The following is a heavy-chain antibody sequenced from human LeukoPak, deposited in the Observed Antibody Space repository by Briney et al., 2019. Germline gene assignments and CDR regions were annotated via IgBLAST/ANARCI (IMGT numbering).Heavy chain of an antibody. Sequence: ASVKVSCKASGGTFSSYAISWVRQAPGQGLEWMGWISAYNGNTNYAQKLQGRVTMTTDTSTSTAYMELRSLRSDDTAVYYCARASKWEILSAFDIWGQGTMVTVSS. CDR2: ISAYNGNT. D-gene: IGHD1-26*01. CDR1: GGTFSSYA. V-gene: IGHV1-18*01. J-gene: IGHJ3*02. CDR3: ARASKWEILSAFDI.